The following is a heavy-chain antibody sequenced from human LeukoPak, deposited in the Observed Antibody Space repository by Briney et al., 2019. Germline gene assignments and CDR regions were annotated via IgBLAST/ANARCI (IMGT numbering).Heavy chain of an antibody. J-gene: IGHJ3*02. V-gene: IGHV3-9*01. D-gene: IGHD6-19*01. CDR2: ISWNSGSI. Sequence: GGSLRLSCAASGFTFDDYAMHWVRQAPGKGLEWVSGISWNSGSIGYADSVKGRFTISRDNAKNSLYLQMNSLRAEDTALYYCAKDMVAEGGNAFDIWGQGTMVTVSS. CDR1: GFTFDDYA. CDR3: AKDMVAEGGNAFDI.